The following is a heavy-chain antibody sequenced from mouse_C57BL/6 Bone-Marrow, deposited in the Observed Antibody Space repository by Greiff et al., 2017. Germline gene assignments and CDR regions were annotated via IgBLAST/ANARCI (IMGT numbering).Heavy chain of an antibody. CDR2: FYPGSGSI. D-gene: IGHD4-1*01. CDR1: GYTFTEYT. J-gene: IGHJ1*03. V-gene: IGHV1-62-2*01. CDR3: ARHEEGLGTGTSWYFYV. Sequence: VQLQQSGAELVKPGASVKLSCKASGYTFTEYTIHWVKQRSGQGLEWIGRFYPGSGSIKYNEKFKDKATLTADKSSSTVYMELSRLTSEDSAVYFCARHEEGLGTGTSWYFYVWGTGTTVTVS.